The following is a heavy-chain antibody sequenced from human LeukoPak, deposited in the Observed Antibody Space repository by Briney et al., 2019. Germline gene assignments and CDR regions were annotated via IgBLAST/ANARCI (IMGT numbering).Heavy chain of an antibody. J-gene: IGHJ4*02. CDR1: GGSISSYS. CDR3: AGSTLAYCVGDCYFDY. V-gene: IGHV4-59*08. Sequence: PSETLSLTCTVSGGSISSYSWSWLRQPPGKGLEWIGYIYYSGSTNYNPSLKSRVTISVDTSKNQFSLKLSSVTAADTAVYYCAGSTLAYCVGDCYFDYWGQGTLVTVSS. CDR2: IYYSGST. D-gene: IGHD2-21*02.